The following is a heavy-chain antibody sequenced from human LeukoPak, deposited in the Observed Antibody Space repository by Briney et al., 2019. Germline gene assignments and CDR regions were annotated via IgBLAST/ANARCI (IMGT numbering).Heavy chain of an antibody. CDR3: ARNAGSYFEFAP. J-gene: IGHJ5*02. Sequence: ASVKVSCKTSGYTFSTYGLSWVRQAPGQGLEWMGWISGNSGKTHYAQKFQDRVTLTTDTSSTTAFMELRSLRPGDTAMYYCARNAGSYFEFAPWGQGTLVTVSS. V-gene: IGHV1-18*01. D-gene: IGHD1-26*01. CDR1: GYTFSTYG. CDR2: ISGNSGKT.